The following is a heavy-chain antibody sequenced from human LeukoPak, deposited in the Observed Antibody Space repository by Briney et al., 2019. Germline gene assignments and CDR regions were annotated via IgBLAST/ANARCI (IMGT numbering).Heavy chain of an antibody. D-gene: IGHD6-19*01. Sequence: SETLSLTCAVYGGSFSGYYWSWIRQPPGKGLECIGYIYYSGSTYYDPSLKSRLTISVDTSKNQFSLKLSSVTAADTAVYYCARDPNYSSGPFDSWGQGTLVTVSS. J-gene: IGHJ4*02. CDR1: GGSFSGYY. V-gene: IGHV4-34*01. CDR3: ARDPNYSSGPFDS. CDR2: IYYSGST.